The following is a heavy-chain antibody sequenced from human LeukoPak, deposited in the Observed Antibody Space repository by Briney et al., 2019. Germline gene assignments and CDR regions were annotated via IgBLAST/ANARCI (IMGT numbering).Heavy chain of an antibody. CDR1: GFPFSSYA. Sequence: GSLRLSCAASGFPFSSYAMSWVRPAPGKGLEWVSAISGSGGSTYYAASVKGRFTISRDNSKNTLYLQMNSLRAEDTAVYYCAKDLTHSGSYGVSSAYWGQGTLVTVSS. CDR2: ISGSGGST. V-gene: IGHV3-23*01. CDR3: AKDLTHSGSYGVSSAY. D-gene: IGHD1-26*01. J-gene: IGHJ4*02.